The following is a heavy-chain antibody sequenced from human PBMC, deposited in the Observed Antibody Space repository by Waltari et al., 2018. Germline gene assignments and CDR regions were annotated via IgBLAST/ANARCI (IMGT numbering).Heavy chain of an antibody. D-gene: IGHD1-26*01. CDR1: GYTFTDYY. CDR3: ATGRGGRDWYFDL. V-gene: IGHV1-69-2*01. CDR2: VDPEDGET. Sequence: EVQLVQSGAEVKKPGATVKISCTVPGYTFTDYYLHLVQRAPGKGLEWMGLVDPEDGETIYAEKFQGRGTITADTSTDTAYMELSSLRSEDTAVYYCATGRGGRDWYFDLWGRGTLVTVSS. J-gene: IGHJ2*01.